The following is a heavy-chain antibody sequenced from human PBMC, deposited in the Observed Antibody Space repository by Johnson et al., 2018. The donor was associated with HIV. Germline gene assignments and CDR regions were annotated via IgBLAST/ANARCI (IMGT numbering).Heavy chain of an antibody. Sequence: HVQLVESGGGVVQPGRSLRLSCAASGFTFSSYGMHWVRQAPGKGLEWVAVISYDGSNKYYADSVKGRFTISRDNSKNTLYLQMNSLKAEDTAVYYCAKVSSWYFLRAFDIWGQGTMVTVSS. J-gene: IGHJ3*02. CDR1: GFTFSSYG. CDR2: ISYDGSNK. D-gene: IGHD6-13*01. V-gene: IGHV3-30*18. CDR3: AKVSSWYFLRAFDI.